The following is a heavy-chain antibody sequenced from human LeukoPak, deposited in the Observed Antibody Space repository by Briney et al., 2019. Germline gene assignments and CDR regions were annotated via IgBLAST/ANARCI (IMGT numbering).Heavy chain of an antibody. Sequence: PGGSLRLSCAASGFTFSSYGMHWVRQAPGKGLEWVAFIRYDGSNKYYADSVKGRFTISRDNSKNTLYLQMNSLRAEDTAVYYCAKVSGWLRAWFDPWGQGALVTVSS. CDR2: IRYDGSNK. V-gene: IGHV3-30*02. CDR1: GFTFSSYG. J-gene: IGHJ5*02. CDR3: AKVSGWLRAWFDP. D-gene: IGHD5-12*01.